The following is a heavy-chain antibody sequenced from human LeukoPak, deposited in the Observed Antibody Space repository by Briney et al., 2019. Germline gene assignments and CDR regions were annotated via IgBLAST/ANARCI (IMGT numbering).Heavy chain of an antibody. CDR3: AKGRGAFDI. V-gene: IGHV3-30*18. D-gene: IGHD3-10*01. CDR2: ISNDGSNK. Sequence: GSLILSSVASGVTFISYGRHCVGHAPRKELLWVAVISNDGSNKYYADSVKGRFTISRDNSKNTLYLQMNSLRAEDTAVYYCAKGRGAFDIWGQGTMVTVSS. CDR1: GVTFISYG. J-gene: IGHJ3*02.